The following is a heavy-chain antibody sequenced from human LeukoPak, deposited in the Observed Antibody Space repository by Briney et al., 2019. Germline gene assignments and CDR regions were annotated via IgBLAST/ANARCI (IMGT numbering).Heavy chain of an antibody. CDR3: AKGSSWTYSMSSFDN. D-gene: IGHD1-26*01. Sequence: QPGGSLRLSCAASGFTFDDFAMHWVRQVPGKGLEWVGLINRNGGSTSYADSMKGRFTISRDNSRNSLHLEMNGLRNDDTALYYCAKGSSWTYSMSSFDNWGQGTLVTVSS. J-gene: IGHJ4*02. CDR1: GFTFDDFA. CDR2: INRNGGST. V-gene: IGHV3-43*02.